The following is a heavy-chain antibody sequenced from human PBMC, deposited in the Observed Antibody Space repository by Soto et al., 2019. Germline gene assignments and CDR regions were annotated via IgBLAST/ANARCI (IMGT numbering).Heavy chain of an antibody. J-gene: IGHJ4*02. V-gene: IGHV1-2*04. CDR2: INPNSGGT. Sequence: QVQLVQSGAEVKKPGASVKVSCKASGYTFTGYYMHWVRQAPGQGLEWMGWINPNSGGTNYAQKFQGWVTMTRDTAISPAYMALSRLRSDDTAVYYCARAHCGGDCYSGVDYWGQGTLVTVSS. CDR3: ARAHCGGDCYSGVDY. CDR1: GYTFTGYY. D-gene: IGHD2-21*02.